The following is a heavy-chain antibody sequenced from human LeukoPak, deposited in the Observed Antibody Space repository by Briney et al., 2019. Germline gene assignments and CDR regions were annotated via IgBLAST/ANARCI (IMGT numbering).Heavy chain of an antibody. J-gene: IGHJ4*02. CDR3: ATRRGDGYCSN. V-gene: IGHV3-48*02. Sequence: GGSLRLSCAASGFTFSSYSMNWVRQAPGKGLEWVSFINTDSSFKAYRDSVKGRFSISRDNAKNSLHLQMNSLRDEDTAVYYCATRRGDGYCSNWGQGTTVTVSS. CDR1: GFTFSSYS. D-gene: IGHD2-21*02. CDR2: INTDSSFK.